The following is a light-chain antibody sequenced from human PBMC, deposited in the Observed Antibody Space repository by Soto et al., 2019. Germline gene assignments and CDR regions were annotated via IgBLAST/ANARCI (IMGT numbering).Light chain of an antibody. Sequence: EIVLTQSPATLSLSPGERATLSCRASQSVYTYLAWYQQRPGQAPRLLIYDASNRATGIPARFSGSGSGTDFTLTIRSLEPEDFAVYYCQQRSNWHTFGQGTRLEIK. V-gene: IGKV3-11*01. J-gene: IGKJ2*01. CDR2: DAS. CDR1: QSVYTY. CDR3: QQRSNWHT.